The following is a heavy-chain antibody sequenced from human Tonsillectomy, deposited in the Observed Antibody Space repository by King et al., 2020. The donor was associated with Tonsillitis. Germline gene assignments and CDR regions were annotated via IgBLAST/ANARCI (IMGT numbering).Heavy chain of an antibody. CDR3: ATDWNSGSYQYYYYGMDV. D-gene: IGHD1-26*01. Sequence: QLVQSGAEVKKPGASVKVSCKVSGYTLTELSMHWVRQAPGKGLEWMGGFDPEDGETIAQKFQGRVTMTEDTSTDTAYMELSSLRSKDTAVYYCATDWNSGSYQYYYYGMDVWGQGTTVTVSS. CDR1: GYTLTELS. V-gene: IGHV1-24*01. J-gene: IGHJ6*02. CDR2: FDPEDGET.